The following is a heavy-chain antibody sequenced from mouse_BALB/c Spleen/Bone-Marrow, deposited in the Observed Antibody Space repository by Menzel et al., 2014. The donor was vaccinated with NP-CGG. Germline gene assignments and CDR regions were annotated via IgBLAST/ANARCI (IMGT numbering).Heavy chain of an antibody. Sequence: QVQLQQPGPELVKPGASVKISCKASGYAFSSSWMNWVKQRPGQGLEWIGRIYPGDGDTKYNGKFKGKATLTADKSSSTAYMQLSSLTSVDSAVYFCARSDGYRDMRYWGQGTSVPVSS. CDR2: IYPGDGDT. J-gene: IGHJ4*01. CDR1: GYAFSSSW. V-gene: IGHV1-82*01. D-gene: IGHD2-3*01. CDR3: ARSDGYRDMRY.